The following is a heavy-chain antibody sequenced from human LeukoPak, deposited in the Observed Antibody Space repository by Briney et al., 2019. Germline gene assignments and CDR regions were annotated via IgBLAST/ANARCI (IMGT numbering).Heavy chain of an antibody. CDR1: GYTFTGYY. D-gene: IGHD6-6*01. J-gene: IGHJ6*02. CDR3: ARDQVSHSSSSDYYYYGMDV. Sequence: ASVKVSCKAPGYTFTGYYMHWVRQAPGQGLEWMEWINPNSGGTNYAQKFQGRVTMARDTSISTAYMELSRLRSDDTAVYYCARDQVSHSSSSDYYYYGMDVWGQGTTVTVSS. V-gene: IGHV1-2*02. CDR2: INPNSGGT.